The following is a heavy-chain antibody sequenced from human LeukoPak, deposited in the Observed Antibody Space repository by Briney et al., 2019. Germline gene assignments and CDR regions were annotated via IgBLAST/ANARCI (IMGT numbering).Heavy chain of an antibody. D-gene: IGHD2-2*01. Sequence: PSETLSLTCIVSGGSISRTSYFWGWLRQPPGKGLEWIGSIYDRGSTHYNPSLKTRVTISLETSKSHFSLKLTSVTAADTAMYYCAIRFCTSTTCYVGFDPWGQGILVTVSS. CDR1: GGSISRTSYF. V-gene: IGHV4-39*07. J-gene: IGHJ5*02. CDR3: AIRFCTSTTCYVGFDP. CDR2: IYDRGST.